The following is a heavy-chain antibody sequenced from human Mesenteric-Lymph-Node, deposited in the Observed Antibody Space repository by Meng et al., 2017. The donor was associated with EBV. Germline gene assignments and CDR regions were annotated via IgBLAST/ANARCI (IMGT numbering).Heavy chain of an antibody. V-gene: IGHV4-61*01. D-gene: IGHD3-10*01. Sequence: VQVQGWEQGVGKPSAPLSLTCTVSGGSSVIGTYCWSWIRQPPGKGLEWIGYIYYSGRTTYNASLKSRVTISIDKSKNQSSLKLNSVTAADTAVFYCARVDSSYASGTYYFDYWGQGALVTVSS. CDR1: GGSSVIGTYC. CDR3: ARVDSSYASGTYYFDY. CDR2: IYYSGRT. J-gene: IGHJ4*02.